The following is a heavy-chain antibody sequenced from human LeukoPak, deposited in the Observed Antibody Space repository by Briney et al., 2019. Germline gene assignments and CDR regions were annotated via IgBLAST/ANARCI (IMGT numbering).Heavy chain of an antibody. CDR3: ARRGLYGSGSYLDY. D-gene: IGHD3-10*01. V-gene: IGHV4-30-2*01. Sequence: SQTLSLTCAVSGGSISSGGYSWSWIRQPPGKGLEWIGYIYHSGSTYYNPSLKSRVTISVDRSKNQFSLKLSSVTAADTAVYYCARRGLYGSGSYLDYWGQGTLVTVSS. CDR2: IYHSGST. CDR1: GGSISSGGYS. J-gene: IGHJ4*02.